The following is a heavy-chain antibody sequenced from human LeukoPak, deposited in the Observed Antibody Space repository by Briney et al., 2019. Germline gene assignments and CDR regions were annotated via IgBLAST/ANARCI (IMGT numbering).Heavy chain of an antibody. J-gene: IGHJ5*02. D-gene: IGHD5/OR15-5a*01. CDR2: IYYSGST. CDR1: GGPTGSIY. V-gene: IGHV4-59*01. Sequence: SETLSFTGPAFGGPTGSIYCSWFRQPPGKGLEWIGYIYYSGSTNYNPSLKSRVTISVDTSKNQFSLMLNSVTAADTAVYYCARGLGGRRVYVDSCGQGTLVTVSS. CDR3: ARGLGGRRVYVDS.